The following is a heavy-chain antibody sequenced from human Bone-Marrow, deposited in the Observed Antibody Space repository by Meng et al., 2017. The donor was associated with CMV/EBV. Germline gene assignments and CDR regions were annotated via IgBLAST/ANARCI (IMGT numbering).Heavy chain of an antibody. V-gene: IGHV3-48*04. CDR3: TTLQSLDD. CDR1: GFTFSSYS. D-gene: IGHD1-1*01. Sequence: GESLKISCAASGFTFSSYSMNWVRQAPGKGLEWVSYISSSSSTIYYADSVKGRFTISRDNAKNTLYLQLDSLAAEDTALYYCTTLQSLDDWGPGNLVNVSS. J-gene: IGHJ4*01. CDR2: ISSSSSTI.